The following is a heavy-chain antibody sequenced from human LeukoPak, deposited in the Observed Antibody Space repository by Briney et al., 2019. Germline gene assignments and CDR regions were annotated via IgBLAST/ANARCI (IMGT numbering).Heavy chain of an antibody. Sequence: GGSLRLSSAASGFTFSSYSMNWVRQAPGKGLEWVSSISSSSSYIYYADSVKGRFTISRDNAKNSLYLQMNSLRAEDTAVYYCARLVTTHYFDYWGQRTLVTVSS. J-gene: IGHJ4*02. CDR1: GFTFSSYS. D-gene: IGHD4-17*01. CDR2: ISSSSSYI. CDR3: ARLVTTHYFDY. V-gene: IGHV3-21*01.